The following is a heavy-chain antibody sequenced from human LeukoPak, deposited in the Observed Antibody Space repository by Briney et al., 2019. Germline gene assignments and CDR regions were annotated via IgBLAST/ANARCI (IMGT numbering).Heavy chain of an antibody. V-gene: IGHV3-23*01. CDR1: GFTFSSYA. CDR3: AKDLTVTIGDYYFDY. J-gene: IGHJ4*02. D-gene: IGHD4-17*01. Sequence: PGGSLRLSCAASGFTFSSYAMSWVRQAPGKGLEWVSAISGSGGSTYYADSVKGWFTISRDNSKNTLYLQMNSLRAEDTAVYYCAKDLTVTIGDYYFDYWGQGTLVTVSS. CDR2: ISGSGGST.